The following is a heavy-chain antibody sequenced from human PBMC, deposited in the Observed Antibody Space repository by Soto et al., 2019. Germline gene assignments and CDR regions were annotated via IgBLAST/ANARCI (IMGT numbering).Heavy chain of an antibody. J-gene: IGHJ6*02. V-gene: IGHV3-23*01. CDR2: ISGSGGST. Sequence: PGGSLRLSCAVSGFTFSDHYMDWVRQAPGKGMEWVSAISGSGGSTYYADSVKGRFTISRDNSKNTLYLQMNSLRAEDTAVYYFAKDWGSGWYKLYYYGMDVWGQGTTVTVSS. CDR3: AKDWGSGWYKLYYYGMDV. D-gene: IGHD6-19*01. CDR1: GFTFSDHY.